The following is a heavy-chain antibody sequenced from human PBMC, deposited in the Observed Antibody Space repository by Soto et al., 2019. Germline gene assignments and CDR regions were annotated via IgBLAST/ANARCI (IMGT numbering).Heavy chain of an antibody. V-gene: IGHV1-18*01. CDR3: ARGRYGDS. CDR2: ISAHNGNT. D-gene: IGHD1-1*01. CDR1: GYTFTSYG. Sequence: QVHLVQSGAEVKKPGASVKVSCKASGYTFTSYGITWVRQAPGQGLEWRGWISAHNGNTDYEQKLEGRVIVTRHTSTSTAYMELRSLRSDDTAEYYCARGRYGDSWGQGALVTVSS. J-gene: IGHJ4*02.